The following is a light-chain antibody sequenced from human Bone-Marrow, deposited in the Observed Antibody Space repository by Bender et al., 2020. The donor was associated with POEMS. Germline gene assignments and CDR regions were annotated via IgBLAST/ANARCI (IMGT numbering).Light chain of an antibody. CDR2: EDT. CDR3: AAWEDSLNGWV. Sequence: QSALTQPASVSGSPGQSITISCTGSSSDVGDYNYVYWYQHHPGTAPKLIIFEDTKRPSGVSPRFSGSKSGNTASLTISGLQTEDEADYYCAAWEDSLNGWVFGGGTKLTVL. CDR1: SSDVGDYNY. J-gene: IGLJ3*02. V-gene: IGLV2-14*01.